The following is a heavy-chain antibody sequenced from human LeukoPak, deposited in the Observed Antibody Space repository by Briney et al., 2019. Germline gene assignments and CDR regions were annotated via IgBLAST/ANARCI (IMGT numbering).Heavy chain of an antibody. J-gene: IGHJ4*02. D-gene: IGHD3-9*01. CDR3: ARPHSTFFDQDAAYYFDC. CDR2: IYSGGST. Sequence: PGGSLRLSCAASGFTVSSNYMSWVRQAPGKGLEWVSVIYSGGSTYYADSVKGRFTISRDNSKNTLYLQMNSLRAEDTAVYYCARPHSTFFDQDAAYYFDCWGQGSLVTVSS. CDR1: GFTVSSNY. V-gene: IGHV3-53*01.